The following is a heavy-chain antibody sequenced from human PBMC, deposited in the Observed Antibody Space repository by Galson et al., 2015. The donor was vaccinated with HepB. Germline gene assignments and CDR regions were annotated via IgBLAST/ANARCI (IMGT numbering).Heavy chain of an antibody. CDR3: AREPVTTPYWYFDL. Sequence: SLRLSCAASGFTFSSYAMHWVRQAPGKGLEWVAVISYDGSNKYYADSVKGRFTISRDNSKNTLYLQMNSLRAEDTAVYYCAREPVTTPYWYFDLWGRGTLVTVSS. CDR1: GFTFSSYA. J-gene: IGHJ2*01. V-gene: IGHV3-30*04. CDR2: ISYDGSNK. D-gene: IGHD4-17*01.